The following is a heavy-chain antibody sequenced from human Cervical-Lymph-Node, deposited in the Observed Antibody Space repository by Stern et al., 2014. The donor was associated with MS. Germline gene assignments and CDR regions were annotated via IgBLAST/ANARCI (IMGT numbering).Heavy chain of an antibody. CDR2: VYPGDSDT. D-gene: IGHD5-18*01. V-gene: IGHV5-51*01. CDR3: ARHGASGHNAHDWHFDL. J-gene: IGHJ4*02. Sequence: EKLVQSGAEAKKPGDDLKISCKINGDKLTSHWIAWVRQTPGRGLEWMGIVYPGDSDTIYSPSCQGQVTISADKSTSSVYLQWTSLKASDSAIYYCARHGASGHNAHDWHFDLWGQGTLVTISS. CDR1: GDKLTSHW.